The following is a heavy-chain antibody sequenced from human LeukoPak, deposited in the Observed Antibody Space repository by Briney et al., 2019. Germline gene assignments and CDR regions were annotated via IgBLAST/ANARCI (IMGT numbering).Heavy chain of an antibody. Sequence: SETLSLTCTVSGGSISRYYWSWIRQPAGKGLEWIGRIYTSGSTNYNPSLKSRVTMSVDTSKNQFSLKLSSVTAADTAVYYCASQAIAVAGTLDYWGQGTLVTVSS. CDR3: ASQAIAVAGTLDY. V-gene: IGHV4-4*07. J-gene: IGHJ4*02. D-gene: IGHD6-19*01. CDR1: GGSISRYY. CDR2: IYTSGST.